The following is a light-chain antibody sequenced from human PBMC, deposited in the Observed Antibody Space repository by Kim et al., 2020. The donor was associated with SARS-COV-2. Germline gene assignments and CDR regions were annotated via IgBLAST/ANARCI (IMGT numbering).Light chain of an antibody. Sequence: DIQMTQSPSSLSASVGDRVTITCRASQGISNDLAWYQQKPGKVPKLLIYAASALRSGVPFRFSGSGSGTDFTLTISSLQPEDAASYYCQKNNGAPWAFGQGTKVDIK. V-gene: IGKV1-27*01. CDR1: QGISND. CDR2: AAS. CDR3: QKNNGAPWA. J-gene: IGKJ1*01.